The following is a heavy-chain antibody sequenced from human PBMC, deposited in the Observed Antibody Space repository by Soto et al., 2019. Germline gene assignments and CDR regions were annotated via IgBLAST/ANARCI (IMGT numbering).Heavy chain of an antibody. CDR3: ARRRSSGYSYGKYYYYYGMDV. V-gene: IGHV1-18*01. D-gene: IGHD5-18*01. J-gene: IGHJ6*02. CDR1: GYTFTSYG. CDR2: ISAYNGNT. Sequence: SVKVSCKASGYTFTSYGISWVRQAPGQGLEWMGWISAYNGNTNYAQKLQGRVTMTTDTSTGTAYMELRSLRSDDTAVYYCARRRSSGYSYGKYYYYYGMDVWGQGTTVTVSS.